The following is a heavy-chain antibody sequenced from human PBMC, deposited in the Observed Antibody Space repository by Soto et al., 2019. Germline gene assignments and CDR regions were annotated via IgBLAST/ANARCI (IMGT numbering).Heavy chain of an antibody. CDR1: GFTFSSYA. CDR3: ANTRSPPPYYYYYGMDV. J-gene: IGHJ6*02. CDR2: ISGSGGST. V-gene: IGHV3-23*01. Sequence: GGSLRLSCAASGFTFSSYAMSWVRQAPGKGLEWVSAISGSGGSTYYADSVKGRFTISRDNSKNTLYLQMNSLRAEDTAVYYCANTRSPPPYYYYYGMDVWGQGTTVTVSS. D-gene: IGHD2-15*01.